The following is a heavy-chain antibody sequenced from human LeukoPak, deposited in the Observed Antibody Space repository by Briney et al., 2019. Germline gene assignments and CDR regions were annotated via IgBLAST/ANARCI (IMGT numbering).Heavy chain of an antibody. Sequence: PGGSLRLSCAASGFTFSSYAMSWVRQAPGKGLEWVSAISGSGGSTYYADSVKGRFTISRDNSKNTLYLQMNSLRAEDTAVYYCAKAGGLHEFPNWFDPWGQGTLVTVSS. D-gene: IGHD3-16*01. V-gene: IGHV3-23*01. CDR2: ISGSGGST. CDR1: GFTFSSYA. J-gene: IGHJ5*02. CDR3: AKAGGLHEFPNWFDP.